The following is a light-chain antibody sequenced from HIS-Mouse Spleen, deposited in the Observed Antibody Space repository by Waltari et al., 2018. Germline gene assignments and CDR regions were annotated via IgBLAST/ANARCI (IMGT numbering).Light chain of an antibody. CDR3: MQALQTPLT. CDR2: LGS. V-gene: IGKV2-28*01. Sequence: DIVMTQSPLSLLVTPGEPAPLPCRSSQSLLHSNGYNYLDWYLQKPGQSPPLLIYLGSNRASGVPDRFSGSGSGTDFTLKISRVEAEDVGVYYCMQALQTPLTFGGGTKVEIK. CDR1: QSLLHSNGYNY. J-gene: IGKJ4*01.